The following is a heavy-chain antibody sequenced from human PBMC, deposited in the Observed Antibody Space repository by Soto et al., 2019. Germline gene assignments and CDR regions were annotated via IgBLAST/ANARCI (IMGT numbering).Heavy chain of an antibody. V-gene: IGHV3-23*01. CDR1: GFTFSSHG. CDR2: LSRGGGST. D-gene: IGHD5-12*01. CDR3: ARDGQYRTDGFDI. J-gene: IGHJ3*02. Sequence: EAQLLESGGGSVQPGGSLRLSCAASGFTFSSHGMSWIRQAQGKGLEWISGLSRGGGSTYYVDSVKGRFTNSRDNAKKALDLIMKRLRVEDTALYYCARDGQYRTDGFDIWGQGTRVTVSS.